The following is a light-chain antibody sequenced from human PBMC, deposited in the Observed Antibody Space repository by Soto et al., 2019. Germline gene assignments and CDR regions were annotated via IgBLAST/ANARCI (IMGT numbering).Light chain of an antibody. V-gene: IGKV1-5*01. CDR1: KSISSW. CDR2: DAS. CDR3: QDQNSDWGA. Sequence: SSAVAETLKKTCRASKSISSWLAWYQQKPGKAPKLLIYDASSLESGVPSRFSFCESGTGFTLRTGVLQSDHIPSYDFQDQNSDWGAFAGGTKVDI. J-gene: IGKJ4*02.